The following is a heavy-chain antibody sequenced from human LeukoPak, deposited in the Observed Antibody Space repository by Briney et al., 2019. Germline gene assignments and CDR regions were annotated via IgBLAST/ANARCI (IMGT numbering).Heavy chain of an antibody. D-gene: IGHD1-14*01. V-gene: IGHV3-74*01. CDR2: INPGGSSI. J-gene: IGHJ4*02. CDR3: ARSNQADDY. CDR1: GFTFTSYW. Sequence: PGGSLRLPCAASGFTFTSYWMHWVRQVPGKGLVWVARINPGGSSITYADSVKGRFTISRDNAKNTLYLQMDSLRAEDTGMYYCARSNQADDYWGQGTLVTVSS.